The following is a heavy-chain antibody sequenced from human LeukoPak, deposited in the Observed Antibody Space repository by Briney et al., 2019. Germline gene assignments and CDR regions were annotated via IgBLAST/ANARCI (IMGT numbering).Heavy chain of an antibody. V-gene: IGHV1-8*01. CDR1: GYTFTSYD. CDR2: MNPNSGNT. Sequence: ASVKVSCKASGYTFTSYDINWVRQATGQGLEWMGWMNPNSGNTGYAQKFQGRVTMTRNTSISTAYMELSSLRSEDTAVYYCAKDRSQLRAQFDYWGQGTLVTVSS. D-gene: IGHD1-7*01. J-gene: IGHJ4*02. CDR3: AKDRSQLRAQFDY.